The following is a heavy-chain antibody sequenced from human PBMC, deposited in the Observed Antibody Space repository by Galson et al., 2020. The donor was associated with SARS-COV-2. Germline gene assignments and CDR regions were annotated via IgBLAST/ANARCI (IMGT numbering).Heavy chain of an antibody. V-gene: IGHV3-21*01. CDR3: ARDEGIRGYNDGRLYYGRDV. J-gene: IGHJ6*02. CDR2: ISTSSSYT. CDR1: GFPFSTYS. D-gene: IGHD5-18*01. Sequence: VQLGESLKISCAASGFPFSTYSMSWVRLAPGKGLEWVSSISTSSSYTYYVDSVKGRFSISRDNPRNSLYLQMNSLRAEDTAVYYCARDEGIRGYNDGRLYYGRDVWGQGTTVTVSS.